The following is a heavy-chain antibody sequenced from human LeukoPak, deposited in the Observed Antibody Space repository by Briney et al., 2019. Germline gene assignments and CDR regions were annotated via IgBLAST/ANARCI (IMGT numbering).Heavy chain of an antibody. V-gene: IGHV3-23*01. D-gene: IGHD2-2*01. CDR1: GFTFSSYA. J-gene: IGHJ4*02. Sequence: GGPLRLSCAASGFTFSSYAMTWVRQAPGKGLEWVSAIRTTGGGTYYADSVNGRFTISRGHSKSTLSLQMNSLRAEDTAVYSCAKDREDCSSTSCYLSDWGQGTLVTVSS. CDR2: IRTTGGGT. CDR3: AKDREDCSSTSCYLSD.